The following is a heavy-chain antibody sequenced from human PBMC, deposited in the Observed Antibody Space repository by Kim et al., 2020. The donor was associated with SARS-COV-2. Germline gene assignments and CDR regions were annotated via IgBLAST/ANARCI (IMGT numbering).Heavy chain of an antibody. J-gene: IGHJ6*02. CDR1: GGSISSYY. V-gene: IGHV4-4*07. CDR2: IYTSGST. D-gene: IGHD3-22*01. Sequence: SETLSLTCTVSGGSISSYYWSWIRQPAGKGLEWIGRIYTSGSTNYNPSLKSRVTISVDTSKNQFSLKLSSVTAAATAVYYCARAFSCYYESSGYYYYYYGMDVWGQGTTVTVSS. CDR3: ARAFSCYYESSGYYYYYYGMDV.